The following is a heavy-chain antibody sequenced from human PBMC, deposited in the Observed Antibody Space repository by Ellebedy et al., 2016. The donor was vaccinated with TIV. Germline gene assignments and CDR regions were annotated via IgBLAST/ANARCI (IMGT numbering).Heavy chain of an antibody. CDR1: GFTFSDSA. V-gene: IGHV3-23*01. J-gene: IGHJ1*01. CDR2: ISGSADRT. Sequence: GESLKISCAASGFTFSDSAMSWVRQAPEKGLEWGSTISGSADRTYYADSVKGRFTISRDNSKDTLDLQMNGLRADDTAIYYCAKNSLGTLVTTWGQGTLVTVSS. CDR3: AKNSLGTLVTT. D-gene: IGHD4-17*01.